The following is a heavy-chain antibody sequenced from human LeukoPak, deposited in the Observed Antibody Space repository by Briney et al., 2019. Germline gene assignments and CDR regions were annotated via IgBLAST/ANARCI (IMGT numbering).Heavy chain of an antibody. Sequence: GGSLRLSCAASGFTFSSYDMHWVRQATGKGLEWVSAIDAAGDTYYPGSVKGRFTISRENAKNSLYLQMNSLRAGDTAVYYCARGGKPAVFGIWGQGTKVTVSS. CDR2: IDAAGDT. V-gene: IGHV3-13*04. J-gene: IGHJ3*02. CDR1: GFTFSSYD. D-gene: IGHD1-14*01. CDR3: ARGGKPAVFGI.